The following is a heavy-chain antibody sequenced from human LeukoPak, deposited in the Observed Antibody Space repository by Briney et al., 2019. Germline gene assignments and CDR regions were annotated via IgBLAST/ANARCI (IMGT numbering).Heavy chain of an antibody. Sequence: GGSLRLSCAASGLTISDSWIHWVRQVPGKGLMWVSRLASDENNRIYADSVKGRFTISRDNAKNTLFLQMNSLRVEDTGFYYCARDAGWGRLDSWXQGALVTVSS. CDR2: LASDENNR. J-gene: IGHJ4*02. CDR1: GLTISDSW. V-gene: IGHV3-74*01. CDR3: ARDAGWGRLDS. D-gene: IGHD3-16*01.